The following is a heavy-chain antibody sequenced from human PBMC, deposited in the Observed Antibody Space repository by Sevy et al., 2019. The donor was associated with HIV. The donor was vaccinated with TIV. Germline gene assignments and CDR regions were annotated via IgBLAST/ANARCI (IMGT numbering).Heavy chain of an antibody. CDR1: GYTFTSYG. CDR3: ARGYYDFWSGYYRRDAFDI. V-gene: IGHV1-18*01. D-gene: IGHD3-3*01. Sequence: ASVKVSCTASGYTFTSYGISWVRQAPGQGLEWMGWISAYNGNTNYAQKLQGRDTLTTDTSTSTAYMELRSLRSDDTAVYYCARGYYDFWSGYYRRDAFDIWGQGTMVTVSS. CDR2: ISAYNGNT. J-gene: IGHJ3*02.